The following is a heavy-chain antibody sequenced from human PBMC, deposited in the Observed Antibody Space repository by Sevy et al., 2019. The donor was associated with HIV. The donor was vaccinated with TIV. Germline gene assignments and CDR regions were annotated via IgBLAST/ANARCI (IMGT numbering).Heavy chain of an antibody. CDR3: ARDEGAISPGYCMDV. Sequence: ASVKVSCKASGYTFTGYYMHWVRQAPGQGLEWMGRINPNSGGTNYAQKFQGRVTMTRDTSISTAYMELSRLRADETAGYYWARDEGAISPGYCMDVGGGGTTDSVPS. CDR1: GYTFTGYY. CDR2: INPNSGGT. D-gene: IGHD3-3*02. J-gene: IGHJ6*04. V-gene: IGHV1-2*06.